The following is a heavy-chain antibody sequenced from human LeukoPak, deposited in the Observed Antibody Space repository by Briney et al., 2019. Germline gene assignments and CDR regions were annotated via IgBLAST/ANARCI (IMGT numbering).Heavy chain of an antibody. V-gene: IGHV4-39*01. CDR1: GASISGSGYY. CDR2: IYYTGST. J-gene: IGHJ4*02. CDR3: VKSGGYGLIDY. Sequence: SETLSLTCAVSGASISGSGYYLGWIRHPPGKGLEWIGNIYYTGSTYYNASLQSRVTISIDMSKNQFSLRLSSVTAADTAMYYCVKSGGYGLIDYWGQGTLVTVSS. D-gene: IGHD6-19*01.